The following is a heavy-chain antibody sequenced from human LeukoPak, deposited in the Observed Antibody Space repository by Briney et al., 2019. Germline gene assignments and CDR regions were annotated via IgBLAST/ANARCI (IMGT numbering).Heavy chain of an antibody. V-gene: IGHV3-30*04. CDR3: ARDPFLTLDYGDYSLDY. Sequence: GGSLRLSCAASGFTFSSYAMHWVRQAPGKGLEWVAVISYDGSNKYYADSVKGRFTISRDNSKNTLYLQMNSLRAEDTAVYYCARDPFLTLDYGDYSLDYWGQGTLVTVSS. CDR2: ISYDGSNK. CDR1: GFTFSSYA. J-gene: IGHJ4*02. D-gene: IGHD4-17*01.